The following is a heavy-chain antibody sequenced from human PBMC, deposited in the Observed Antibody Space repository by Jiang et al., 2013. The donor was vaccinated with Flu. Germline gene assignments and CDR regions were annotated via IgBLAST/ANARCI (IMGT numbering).Heavy chain of an antibody. Sequence: KGLEWIGSVYYTGSTHYNPSLKSRGTISLDTSKRQVSLKLDSVTAADTAVYYCACKAREPYSSPSGWFDPWGQGTLVTVSS. D-gene: IGHD6-6*01. J-gene: IGHJ5*02. CDR2: VYYTGST. V-gene: IGHV4-39*07. CDR3: ACKAREPYSSPSGWFDP.